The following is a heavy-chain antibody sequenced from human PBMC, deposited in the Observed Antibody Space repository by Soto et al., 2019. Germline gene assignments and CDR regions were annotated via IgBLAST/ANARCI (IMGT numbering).Heavy chain of an antibody. Sequence: QGQLQESGPGLVKPSETLSLTCAVSGDSIGSDYWSWIRQTPGKGLEWVAYVHYTGTTNINPSLKSRVTTSADTSNNQLFLRLYSVTAADTAIYYGARGPYTTYWYFDLWGRGTLVTVSS. CDR2: VHYTGTT. J-gene: IGHJ2*01. V-gene: IGHV4-59*01. D-gene: IGHD3-16*01. CDR3: ARGPYTTYWYFDL. CDR1: GDSIGSDY.